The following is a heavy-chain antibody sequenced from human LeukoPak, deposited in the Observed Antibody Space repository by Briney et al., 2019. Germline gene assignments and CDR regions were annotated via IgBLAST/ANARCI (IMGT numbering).Heavy chain of an antibody. V-gene: IGHV1-2*02. CDR3: ARERIAARPDFEGFDY. Sequence: ASVKVSCKASGYTFTGYYMHWVRQAPGQGLEWMGWINPNSGGTNYAQKFQGRVTMTRDTSISTAYMEPSRLRSDDTAVYYCARERIAARPDFEGFDYWGQGTLVTVSS. J-gene: IGHJ4*02. CDR1: GYTFTGYY. CDR2: INPNSGGT. D-gene: IGHD6-6*01.